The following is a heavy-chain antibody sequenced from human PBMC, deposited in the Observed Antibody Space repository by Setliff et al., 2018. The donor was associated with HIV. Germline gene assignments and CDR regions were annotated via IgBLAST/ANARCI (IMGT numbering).Heavy chain of an antibody. CDR3: ASYEREGFDY. CDR2: IIPILDIA. V-gene: IGHV1-69*10. J-gene: IGHJ4*02. CDR1: GYTFTSYD. Sequence: SVKVSCKPSGYTFTSYDISWVRQAPGQGLEWMGGIIPILDIANYALKFQGRVTITADKSTGAAYMELSSLRSDDTAVYYCASYEREGFDYWGQGTLVTVSS. D-gene: IGHD3-16*01.